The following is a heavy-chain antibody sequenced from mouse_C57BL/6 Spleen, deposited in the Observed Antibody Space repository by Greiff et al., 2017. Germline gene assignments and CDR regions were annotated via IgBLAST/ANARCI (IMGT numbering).Heavy chain of an antibody. CDR2: IDPSDSYT. CDR1: GYTFTSYW. Sequence: QVQLQQPGAELVMPGASVKLSCKASGYTFTSYWMHWVKQRPGQGLEWIGEIDPSDSYTNYNQKFKGKSTLTVDKSSSTAYMQLSSLPSEDSAVYYGSRFTTVVSRYFDVWGTGTTVTVSS. D-gene: IGHD1-1*01. J-gene: IGHJ1*03. V-gene: IGHV1-69*01. CDR3: SRFTTVVSRYFDV.